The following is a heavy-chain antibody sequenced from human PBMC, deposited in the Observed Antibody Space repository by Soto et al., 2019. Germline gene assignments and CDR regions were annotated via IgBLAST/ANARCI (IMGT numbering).Heavy chain of an antibody. V-gene: IGHV4-31*03. CDR1: GGSISSGGYY. CDR2: IYYSGST. D-gene: IGHD2-8*01. Sequence: SETLSLTCTVSGGSISSGGYYRSWIRQHPGKGLEWIGYIYYSGSTYYNPSLKSRVTISVDTSKNQFSLKLSSVTAADTAVYYCARALGYCTNGVCYYYYGMEVWGQGTTVTVSS. J-gene: IGHJ6*02. CDR3: ARALGYCTNGVCYYYYGMEV.